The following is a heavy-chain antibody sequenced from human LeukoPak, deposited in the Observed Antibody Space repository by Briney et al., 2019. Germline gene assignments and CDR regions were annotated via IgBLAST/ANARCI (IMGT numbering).Heavy chain of an antibody. V-gene: IGHV3-15*01. J-gene: IGHJ4*02. CDR3: TTDQKGWLRLEYSSGFGEPYYFDY. Sequence: PGGSLRLSCAASGFTFSNAWMSWVRQAPGKGLEWVGRIKSKTDGGTTDYAAPVKGRFTISRDDSKNTLYLQMNSLKTEDTAVYYCTTDQKGWLRLEYSSGFGEPYYFDYWGQGTLVTVSS. CDR1: GFTFSNAW. CDR2: IKSKTDGGTT. D-gene: IGHD6-19*01.